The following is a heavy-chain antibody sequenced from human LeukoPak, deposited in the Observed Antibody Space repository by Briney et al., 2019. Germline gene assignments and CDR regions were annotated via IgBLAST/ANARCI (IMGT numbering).Heavy chain of an antibody. CDR3: ARVIYSGYFDAFDI. V-gene: IGHV3-74*01. CDR2: INSDGSST. J-gene: IGHJ3*02. D-gene: IGHD3-9*01. CDR1: GFTFSSYW. Sequence: QTGGSLRLSCAASGFTFSSYWMHWVRQAPGKGLVWVSRINSDGSSTTYADSVKGRFTISRDNAKNTLYLQMNSLRAEDTAVYYCARVIYSGYFDAFDIWGQGTMVTVSS.